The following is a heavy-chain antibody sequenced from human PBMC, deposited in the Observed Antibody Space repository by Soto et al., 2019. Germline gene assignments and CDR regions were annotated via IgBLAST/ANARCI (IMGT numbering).Heavy chain of an antibody. CDR1: GFIFSNYA. V-gene: IGHV3-30-3*01. CDR2: ISYDGNNN. D-gene: IGHD2-2*01. J-gene: IGHJ4*02. CDR3: AKCTNTSCHLGSDF. Sequence: GGSLRLSCAASGFIFSNYAINWVRQAPGKGLEWVALISYDGNNNYYTDSVKGRFTISRDNSKSALYLQMNSLRPEDTAVYYCAKCTNTSCHLGSDFWGQGTLVTVSS.